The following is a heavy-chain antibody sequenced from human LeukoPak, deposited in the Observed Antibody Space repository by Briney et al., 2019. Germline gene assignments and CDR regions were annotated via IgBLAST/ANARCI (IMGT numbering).Heavy chain of an antibody. J-gene: IGHJ4*02. CDR2: INSGGDT. CDR1: GFTVSNNY. Sequence: GGSLRLSCAASGFTVSNNYIHWVRQAPGKGLEWVSVINSGGDTYSADSVKGRFTISRDNSKNTLYLQMNSLRAEDTAVYYCAKHLTSVTTNFEYWGQGTLVTISS. V-gene: IGHV3-66*04. CDR3: AKHLTSVTTNFEY. D-gene: IGHD4-17*01.